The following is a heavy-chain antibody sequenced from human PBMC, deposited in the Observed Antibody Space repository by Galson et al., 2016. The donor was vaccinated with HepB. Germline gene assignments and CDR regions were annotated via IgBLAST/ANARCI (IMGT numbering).Heavy chain of an antibody. CDR3: AREGEYCGGDCYSGYFQY. Sequence: SLRLSCAASGFTFSSYAMHWVRQAPGKGLEWVALISDDGRKKYYADSVKGRFTISRDNSKNTLYVQTNSLRAEETAVYYCAREGEYCGGDCYSGYFQYWGQGTLVTVSS. D-gene: IGHD2-21*01. CDR2: ISDDGRKK. V-gene: IGHV3-30*04. J-gene: IGHJ1*01. CDR1: GFTFSSYA.